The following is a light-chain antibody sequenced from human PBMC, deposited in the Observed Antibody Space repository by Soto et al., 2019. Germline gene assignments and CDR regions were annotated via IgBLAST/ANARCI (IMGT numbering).Light chain of an antibody. CDR2: GTS. Sequence: DIQMTQSPSSLSASVGNRVTLTCRANHTINSYLNWYEQRPGKAPKLLIFGTSNLPSGVPSRFSGSGSGTDFTLTITSLQPEDFGTYYCQQTYSTPFTFGPGTKVEIK. J-gene: IGKJ3*01. CDR1: HTINSY. V-gene: IGKV1-39*01. CDR3: QQTYSTPFT.